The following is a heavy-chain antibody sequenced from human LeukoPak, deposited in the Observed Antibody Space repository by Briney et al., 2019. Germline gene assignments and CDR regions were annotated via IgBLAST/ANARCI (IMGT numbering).Heavy chain of an antibody. Sequence: ASVKVSCKASGGTFSSYAINWVRQAPGQGLEWMGGIIPIFGTANYAQKFQGRVTITADESTSTAYMELSSLRSEDTAVYYCARDLDYDYYGPGGAFDIWGQGTMVTVSS. J-gene: IGHJ3*02. CDR3: ARDLDYDYYGPGGAFDI. V-gene: IGHV1-69*13. D-gene: IGHD3-10*01. CDR1: GGTFSSYA. CDR2: IIPIFGTA.